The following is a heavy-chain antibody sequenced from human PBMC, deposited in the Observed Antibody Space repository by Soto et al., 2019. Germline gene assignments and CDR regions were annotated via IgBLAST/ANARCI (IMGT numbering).Heavy chain of an antibody. CDR3: ASHSGSYFRDF. D-gene: IGHD1-26*01. CDR2: SYNCGST. CDR1: GDSISSSNW. Sequence: QVQLQESGPGLVKPSGTLSLTCAVSGDSISSSNWWNWVRQPPGKGLEWIGESYNCGSTNYNPSLQSTVTISVAKTKTQSSLNLTAVTAADTAVYYCASHSGSYFRDFWGQGILVTVSS. V-gene: IGHV4-4*02. J-gene: IGHJ4*02.